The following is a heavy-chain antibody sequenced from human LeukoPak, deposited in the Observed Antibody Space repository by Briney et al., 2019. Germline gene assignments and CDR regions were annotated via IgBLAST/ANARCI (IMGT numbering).Heavy chain of an antibody. V-gene: IGHV4-38-2*02. D-gene: IGHD6-13*01. CDR1: GYSISSGYY. J-gene: IGHJ4*02. CDR3: ARAASYSSSWMEPLDY. CDR2: IYHSGST. Sequence: SETLSLTCTVSGYSISSGYYWGWIRQPPGKGLEWIGSIYHSGSTYYNPSLKSRVTISEDTSKNQFSLKLSSVTAADTAVYYCARAASYSSSWMEPLDYWGQGTLVTVSS.